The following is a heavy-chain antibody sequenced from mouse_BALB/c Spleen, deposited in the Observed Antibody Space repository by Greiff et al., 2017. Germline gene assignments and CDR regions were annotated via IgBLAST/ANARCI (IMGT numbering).Heavy chain of an antibody. V-gene: IGHV1-7*01. CDR1: GYTFTSYW. D-gene: IGHD2-3*01. CDR2: INPSTGYT. CDR3: ARPYDGYYVY. Sequence: VQLQQSGAELAKPGASVKMSCKASGYTFTSYWMHWVKQRPGQGLEWIGYINPSTGYTEYNQKFKDKATLTADKSSSTAYMQLSSLTSEDSAVYYCARPYDGYYVYWGQGTTLTVSS. J-gene: IGHJ2*01.